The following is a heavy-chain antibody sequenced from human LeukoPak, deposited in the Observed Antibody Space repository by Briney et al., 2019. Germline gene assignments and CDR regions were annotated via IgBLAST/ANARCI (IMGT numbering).Heavy chain of an antibody. J-gene: IGHJ3*02. CDR1: GFTFSTNY. CDR3: ARDSGRFDVFDI. CDR2: IYSDGRT. D-gene: IGHD3-10*01. Sequence: GGSLXLSCAASGFTFSTNYMSWVRQAPGKGLEWVSVIYSDGRTYYADSVKGRFTISRDNSKNTLYLQMNSLRAEDTAVYYCARDSGRFDVFDIWGQGTMVTVSS. V-gene: IGHV3-53*01.